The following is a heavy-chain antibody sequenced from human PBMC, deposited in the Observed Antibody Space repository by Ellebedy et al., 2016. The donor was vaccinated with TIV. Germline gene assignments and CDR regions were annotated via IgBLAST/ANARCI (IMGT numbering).Heavy chain of an antibody. V-gene: IGHV1-2*02. CDR2: INPNSGGT. CDR3: ARDDVILGRPNLRVRFNP. J-gene: IGHJ5*02. Sequence: ASVKVSCXASGYTFTGYYMHWVRQAPGQGLEWMGWINPNSGGTNYAQKFQGRVTMTRDTSISTAYMELSRLRSDDTAVYYCARDDVILGRPNLRVRFNPWGQGTLVTVSS. CDR1: GYTFTGYY. D-gene: IGHD5-12*01.